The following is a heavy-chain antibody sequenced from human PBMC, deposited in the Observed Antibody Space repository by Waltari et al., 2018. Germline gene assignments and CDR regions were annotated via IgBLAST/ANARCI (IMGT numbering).Heavy chain of an antibody. V-gene: IGHV2-70*04. D-gene: IGHD6-19*01. J-gene: IGHJ4*02. CDR1: GFSLSTSGMR. CDR2: IDWDDDK. Sequence: QVTLKESGPALVKPTQTLTLTCTFSGFSLSTSGMRVSGIRQPPGKALEWLARIDWDDDKFYSTSLKTRLTISKDTSKNQVVLTMTNMDPVDTATYYCARGAQEVAVAGRSFWADYFDYWGQGTLVTVSS. CDR3: ARGAQEVAVAGRSFWADYFDY.